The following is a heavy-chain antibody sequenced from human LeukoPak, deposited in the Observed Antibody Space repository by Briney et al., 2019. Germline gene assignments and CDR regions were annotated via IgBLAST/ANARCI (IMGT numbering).Heavy chain of an antibody. D-gene: IGHD2-2*01. Sequence: SETLSLTCAVYGESFSGYYWSWIRQPPGKGLEWIGEINHSGSTNYNPSLKSRVTISVDTSKNQFSLKLSSVTAADTAVYYCAMRVVGYCSSTSCYPFDYWGQGTLVTVSS. V-gene: IGHV4-34*01. CDR3: AMRVVGYCSSTSCYPFDY. J-gene: IGHJ4*02. CDR1: GESFSGYY. CDR2: INHSGST.